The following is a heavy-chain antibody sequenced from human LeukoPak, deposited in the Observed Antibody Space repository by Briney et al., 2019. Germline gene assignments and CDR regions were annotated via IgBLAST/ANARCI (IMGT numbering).Heavy chain of an antibody. D-gene: IGHD3-10*01. Sequence: ASVKVSCKASGYTFTNYYMHWVRQAPGQGLEWMGIINPNGGGTSYAQKFQGRVTMTRDMSTSTVYMELSSLRYEDTAVYYCASDYGSGSYYSDYWGQGTLVTVSS. CDR2: INPNGGGT. V-gene: IGHV1-46*01. CDR1: GYTFTNYY. J-gene: IGHJ4*02. CDR3: ASDYGSGSYYSDY.